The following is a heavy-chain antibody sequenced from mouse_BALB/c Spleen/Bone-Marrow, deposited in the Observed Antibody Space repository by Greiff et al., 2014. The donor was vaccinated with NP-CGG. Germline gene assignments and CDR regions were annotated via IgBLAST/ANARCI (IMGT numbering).Heavy chain of an antibody. CDR3: ARSDRTGFND. V-gene: IGHV1S81*02. D-gene: IGHD4-1*01. CDR2: IHPSDGEN. CDR1: GYSFTSYW. Sequence: QVQLQQSGAELVKPGASVKLSCKPSGYSFTSYWINWVKQRPGQGLEWIGKIHPSDGENRLNEKFKDKATLTVDKSSSTAYMQLSSPTSEDSAVYYCARSDRTGFNDWGAGTTLTVSS. J-gene: IGHJ2*01.